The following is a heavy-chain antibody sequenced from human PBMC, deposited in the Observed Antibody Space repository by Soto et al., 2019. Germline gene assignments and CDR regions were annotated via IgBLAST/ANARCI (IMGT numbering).Heavy chain of an antibody. CDR3: ATSYDSGFDP. D-gene: IGHD5-12*01. CDR2: IKPDNGNT. J-gene: IGHJ5*02. V-gene: IGHV1-18*04. CDR1: GYPFSKYG. Sequence: QLQLVQSGGEVKKPGASVRVSCEAYGYPFSKYGVSWIRQAPGQGLEWMGWIKPDNGNTDYAQKFQGRVTMTTDTSSNTAYMQLRLLRSDDTAVYYSATSYDSGFDPWGQGTLVSVSS.